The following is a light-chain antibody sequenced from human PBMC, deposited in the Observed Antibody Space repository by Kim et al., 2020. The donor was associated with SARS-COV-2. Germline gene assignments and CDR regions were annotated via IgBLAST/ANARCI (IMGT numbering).Light chain of an antibody. CDR3: QQYLSYSYA. CDR1: QSVGRW. V-gene: IGKV1-5*03. CDR2: KAS. Sequence: DIQMTQSPSTLSASVGDRVTITCRASQSVGRWLAWYQQKPGKAPKLLISKASTLESGVPSRFSGSGSGTEFTLTISSLQPDDFATYYCQQYLSYSYALGQGTKLEI. J-gene: IGKJ2*01.